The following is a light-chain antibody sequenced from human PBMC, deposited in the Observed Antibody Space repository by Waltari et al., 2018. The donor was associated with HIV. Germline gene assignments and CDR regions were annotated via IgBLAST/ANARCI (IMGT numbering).Light chain of an antibody. CDR2: RNN. V-gene: IGLV10-54*01. CDR1: SNNVGFQG. CDR3: SAWDSYLNAWV. J-gene: IGLJ3*02. Sequence: QAGLTQPPSVSKGLRQTVTITCTGNSNNVGFQGAAWLQQHQGHPPKLLSYRNNKRPSGISERLSASRSGNTASLTIAGLQPEDEADYYCSAWDSYLNAWVFGGGTKLTVL.